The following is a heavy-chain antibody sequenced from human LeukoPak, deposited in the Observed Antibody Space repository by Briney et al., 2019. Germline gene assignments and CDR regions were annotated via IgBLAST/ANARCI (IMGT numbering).Heavy chain of an antibody. CDR1: GDSISTYY. V-gene: IGHV4-59*01. J-gene: IGHJ4*02. D-gene: IGHD1-26*01. CDR3: ARALFRGSYRDSDY. CDR2: IYYSGGT. Sequence: PSETLSLTCTVSGDSISTYYWSWVRQPPGKGLEWIGYIYYSGGTNYNPSLKSRVTISVDTSKNQFSLRLSSVTAADTAVYFCARALFRGSYRDSDYWGQGTLVTVSS.